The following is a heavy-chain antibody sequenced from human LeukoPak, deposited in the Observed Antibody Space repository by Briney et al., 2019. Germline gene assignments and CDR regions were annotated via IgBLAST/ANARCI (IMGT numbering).Heavy chain of an antibody. V-gene: IGHV4-4*07. J-gene: IGHJ4*02. Sequence: PSETLSLTCTVSGGSISSYYWSWIRQPAGKGLEWIGRIYSSGSTNYNPSLKSRVTMSVDMSKNQFSLNLSSVTATDTAFYYCARDHGGRGFDYWGQGTLITVSS. CDR2: IYSSGST. CDR3: ARDHGGRGFDY. CDR1: GGSISSYY.